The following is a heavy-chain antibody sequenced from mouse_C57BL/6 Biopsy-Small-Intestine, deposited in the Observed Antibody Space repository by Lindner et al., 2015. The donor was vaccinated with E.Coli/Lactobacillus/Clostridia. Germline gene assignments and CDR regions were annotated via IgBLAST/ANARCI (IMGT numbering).Heavy chain of an antibody. D-gene: IGHD4-1*01. V-gene: IGHV10-1*01. J-gene: IGHJ4*01. CDR2: MRSKSNNYAT. CDR3: VRQPLGDYYAMDY. CDR1: GFSFNTYA. Sequence: VQLQESGGGLVQPKGSLKLSCAASGFSFNTYAMNWVRQAPGKGLEWVARMRSKSNNYATYYADSVKDRFTISRDDSESMLYLQMNNLKTEDTAMYYCVRQPLGDYYAMDYWGQGTSVTVSS.